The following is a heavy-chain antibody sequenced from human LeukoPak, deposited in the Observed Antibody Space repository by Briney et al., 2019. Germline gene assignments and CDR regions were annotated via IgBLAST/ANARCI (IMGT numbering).Heavy chain of an antibody. CDR3: AREGGSSGACGYFDY. CDR2: ISFDGNSK. Sequence: PGGSLRLSCAASGFTFTTYPMHWVRQAPGKGLEWVAVISFDGNSKSYVDSVKGRFTISRDNSKNTLYLQMDSLRAEDTAVYYCAREGGSSGACGYFDYWGQGALVTVSS. V-gene: IGHV3-30-3*01. J-gene: IGHJ4*02. CDR1: GFTFTTYP. D-gene: IGHD3-22*01.